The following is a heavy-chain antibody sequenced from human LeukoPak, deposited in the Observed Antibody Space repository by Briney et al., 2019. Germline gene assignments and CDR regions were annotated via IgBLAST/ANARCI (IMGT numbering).Heavy chain of an antibody. J-gene: IGHJ4*02. D-gene: IGHD4-17*01. Sequence: SVKVSCKASGGTFSSYAISWVRQAPGQGLEWMGGIIPILGIANYAQKFQGRVTITVDKSTSTAYMELSSLRSEDTAVYYCASGKTTVTTSPFDYWGQGTLVTVSS. CDR2: IIPILGIA. CDR1: GGTFSSYA. CDR3: ASGKTTVTTSPFDY. V-gene: IGHV1-69*10.